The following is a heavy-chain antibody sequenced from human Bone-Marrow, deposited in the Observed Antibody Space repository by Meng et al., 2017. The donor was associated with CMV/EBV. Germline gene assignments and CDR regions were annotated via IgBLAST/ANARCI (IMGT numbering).Heavy chain of an antibody. V-gene: IGHV3-23*04. J-gene: IGHJ4*02. Sequence: VPRVGSGCGLEQPGGSLKVSRDASGYTLNNYAMAWVRQAPGQGLEWVSSINGNSSTPTYADAVKGRFAISRDNSKSAVYLEMNGLRAEDTALYFCANPRYNYAFDNYWGQGTLVTVSS. CDR3: ANPRYNYAFDNY. CDR1: GYTLNNYA. CDR2: INGNSSTP. D-gene: IGHD5-18*01.